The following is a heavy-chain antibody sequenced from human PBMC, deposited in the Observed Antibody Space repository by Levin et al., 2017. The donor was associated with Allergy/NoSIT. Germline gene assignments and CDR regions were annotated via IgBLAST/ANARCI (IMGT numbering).Heavy chain of an antibody. Sequence: GGSLRLSRAASGFTFSSYAMTWVRQAPGKGLEWVSGVTGTGGSTYYADSVKGRFTITRDTAKNTLYLQINSLRAEDTAVYYCAKASSGWFFDYWGQGTLVTVSS. CDR3: AKASSGWFFDY. CDR2: VTGTGGST. CDR1: GFTFSSYA. J-gene: IGHJ4*02. V-gene: IGHV3-23*01. D-gene: IGHD6-19*01.